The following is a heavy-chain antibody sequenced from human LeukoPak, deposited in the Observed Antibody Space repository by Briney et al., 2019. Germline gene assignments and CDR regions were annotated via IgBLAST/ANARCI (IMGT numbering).Heavy chain of an antibody. D-gene: IGHD3-9*01. CDR1: GFTFSSYW. J-gene: IGHJ4*02. CDR3: AKVGRLLRYFDWLLFFDY. V-gene: IGHV3-7*03. CDR2: IKQDGSEK. Sequence: GGSLRLSCAASGFTFSSYWMSWVRQAPGKGLEWVANIKQDGSEKYYVDSVKGRFTISRDNSKNTLYLQMNSLRAEDTAVYYCAKVGRLLRYFDWLLFFDYWGQGTLVTVSS.